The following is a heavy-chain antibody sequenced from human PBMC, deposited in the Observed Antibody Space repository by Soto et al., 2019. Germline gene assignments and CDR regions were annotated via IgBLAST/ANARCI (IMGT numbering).Heavy chain of an antibody. CDR1: GFNFSSFD. CDR3: RKAACCNVQSSYWYFDP. CDR2: ISSEGNSK. J-gene: IGHJ5*02. V-gene: IGHV3-30*03. D-gene: IGHD2-8*01. Sequence: ESGGGVVQPGRSLRLSCAASGFNFSSFDMHWVRQSPGKGLEWVAFISSEGNSKFYSDSLEGRLTISRDNSKSTLFLQLAKVRPGATSTNPLRKAACCNVQSSYWYFDPWAGAPWSPSPQ.